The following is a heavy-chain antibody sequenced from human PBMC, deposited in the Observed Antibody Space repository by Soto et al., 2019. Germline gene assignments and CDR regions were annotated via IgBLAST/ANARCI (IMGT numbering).Heavy chain of an antibody. Sequence: QVQLVQSGAEVKKPGSSVKVSCRASGGTCSSYAISWVRQAPGQGLEWRGGIIPLFGTANYAQKFKGRVTITADESTSTAYMELSSLRSEDTAVYYCAREGRYGDDDYWGQGTLVTVSS. D-gene: IGHD5-18*01. CDR1: GGTCSSYA. J-gene: IGHJ4*02. CDR2: IIPLFGTA. V-gene: IGHV1-69*01. CDR3: AREGRYGDDDY.